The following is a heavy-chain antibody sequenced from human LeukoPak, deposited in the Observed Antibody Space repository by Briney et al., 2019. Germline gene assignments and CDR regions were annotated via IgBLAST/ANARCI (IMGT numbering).Heavy chain of an antibody. V-gene: IGHV1-2*02. CDR1: GYTFTGYY. J-gene: IGHJ4*02. D-gene: IGHD3-3*01. CDR3: AALPIFGVVNRYYFDY. Sequence: ASVKVSCKASGYTFTGYYMHWVRQAPGQGLEWMGWINPNSGGTNYAQKFQGRVTMTRDTSISTAYMELSRLRSDDTAVYYCAALPIFGVVNRYYFDYWGQGTLVTVSS. CDR2: INPNSGGT.